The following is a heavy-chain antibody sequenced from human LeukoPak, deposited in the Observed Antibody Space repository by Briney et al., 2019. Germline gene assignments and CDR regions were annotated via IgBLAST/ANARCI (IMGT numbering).Heavy chain of an antibody. CDR3: ARVGATLDEYFQH. V-gene: IGHV3-11*01. CDR1: GFTFSDYY. CDR2: ISSSGSTI. J-gene: IGHJ1*01. D-gene: IGHD1-26*01. Sequence: GGSLRLSCAASGFTFSDYYMSWIRKAPGKGLEWVSYISSSGSTIYYADSVKGRFTISRDNAKNSLYLQMNSLRAEDTAVYYCARVGATLDEYFQHWGQGTLVTVSS.